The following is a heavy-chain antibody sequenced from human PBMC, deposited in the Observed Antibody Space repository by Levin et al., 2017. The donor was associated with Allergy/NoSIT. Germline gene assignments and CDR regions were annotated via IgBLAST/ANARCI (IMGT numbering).Heavy chain of an antibody. J-gene: IGHJ3*02. CDR3: ANLMTSSWMGAFDI. V-gene: IGHV3-23*01. CDR1: GFTFSNYA. Sequence: GESLKISCAASGFTFSNYAMSWVRQAPGKGLEWVSGISGSAVGTYYADSVKGRFTVSRDNSKNTLYLQMNSLRAEDTAVYYCANLMTSSWMGAFDIWGQGTVVTVSS. CDR2: ISGSAVGT. D-gene: IGHD5-12*01.